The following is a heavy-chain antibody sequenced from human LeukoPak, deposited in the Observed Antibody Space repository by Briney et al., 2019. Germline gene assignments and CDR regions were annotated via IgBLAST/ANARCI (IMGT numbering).Heavy chain of an antibody. CDR1: GFTFSSHA. CDR2: ISGSGGNT. CDR3: AKDLIVGAGYYFDY. Sequence: GGSLRLSCAASGFTFSSHAMSWVRQAPGKGLEWVSAISGSGGNTYYADSVKGRFTVSRDNSKNMVYLQMNSLRAEDTAIYYCAKDLIVGAGYYFDYWGQGTLVTVSS. V-gene: IGHV3-23*01. J-gene: IGHJ4*02. D-gene: IGHD1-26*01.